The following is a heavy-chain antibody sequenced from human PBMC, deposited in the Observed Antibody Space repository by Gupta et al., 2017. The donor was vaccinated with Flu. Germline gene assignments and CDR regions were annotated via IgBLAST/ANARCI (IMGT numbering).Heavy chain of an antibody. V-gene: IGHV3-30*18. J-gene: IGHJ5*01. D-gene: IGHD2-15*01. CDR3: AKDQREYCSGGECYPQILDS. Sequence: QVRLVESGGGVVQPGRSLRLSCTASGFIFSTYGLPWVRQAPGKGLEWVAVISFDASYKFYADSVRGRFTISRDNSKNTLNLQIDSLRNEDTAVYYCAKDQREYCSGGECYPQILDSWGQGTLVTVSP. CDR1: GFIFSTYG. CDR2: ISFDASYK.